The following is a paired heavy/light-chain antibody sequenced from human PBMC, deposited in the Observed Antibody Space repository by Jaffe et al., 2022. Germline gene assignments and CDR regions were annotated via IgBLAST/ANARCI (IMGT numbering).Light chain of an antibody. V-gene: IGLV2-8*01. J-gene: IGLJ2*01. CDR1: SSDVGGYNY. CDR2: EVS. CDR3: SSYAGSNNPHVV. Sequence: QSALTQPPSASGSPGQSVTISCTGTSSDVGGYNYVSWYQQHPGKAPKLMIYEVSKRPSGVPDRFSGSKSGNTASLTVSGLQAEDEADYYCSSYAGSNNPHVVFGGGTKLTVL.
Heavy chain of an antibody. Sequence: QVQLQESGPGLVKPSETLSLTCAVSGYSISSGYYWGWIRQPPGKGLEWIGSIYHSGSTYYNPSLKSRVTISVDTSKNQFSLKLSSVTAADTAVYYCAGGALGYCSGGSCYSGYYYMDVWGKGTTVTVSS. CDR1: GYSISSGYY. J-gene: IGHJ6*03. CDR3: AGGALGYCSGGSCYSGYYYMDV. D-gene: IGHD2-15*01. CDR2: IYHSGST. V-gene: IGHV4-38-2*01.